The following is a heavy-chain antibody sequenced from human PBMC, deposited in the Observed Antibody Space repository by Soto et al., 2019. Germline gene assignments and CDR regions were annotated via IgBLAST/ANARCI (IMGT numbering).Heavy chain of an antibody. V-gene: IGHV1-69*01. CDR1: GGTFSSYA. D-gene: IGHD3-22*01. J-gene: IGHJ6*02. Sequence: QVQLVQSGAEVKKPGSSVKVSCKASGGTFSSYAISWVRQAPGQGLEWMGGIIPIFGTANYAQKVQGRVTITADESTSTDYMELSSLRSEGTAVYDCARDPGYYYDSSGPSGMDVWGQGTTVTVSS. CDR3: ARDPGYYYDSSGPSGMDV. CDR2: IIPIFGTA.